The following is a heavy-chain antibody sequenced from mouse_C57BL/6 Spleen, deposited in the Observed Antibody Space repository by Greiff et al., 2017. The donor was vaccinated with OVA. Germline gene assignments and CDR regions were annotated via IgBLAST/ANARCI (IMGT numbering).Heavy chain of an antibody. CDR1: GYTFTDYY. V-gene: IGHV1-26*01. Sequence: VQLQQSGPELVKPGASVKISCKASGYTFTDYYMNWVKQSHGKSLEWIGDINPNNGGTSYNQKFKGKATLTVDKSSSTAYMELRSLTSEDSAVYYCARERDYGSSPAWCAYWGQGTLVTVSA. D-gene: IGHD1-1*01. CDR2: INPNNGGT. J-gene: IGHJ3*01. CDR3: ARERDYGSSPAWCAY.